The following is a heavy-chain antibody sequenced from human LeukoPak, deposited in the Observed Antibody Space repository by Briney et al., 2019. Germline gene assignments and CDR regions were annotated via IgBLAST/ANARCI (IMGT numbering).Heavy chain of an antibody. V-gene: IGHV3-30*18. Sequence: PGGSLRLSCAASGFTFSSYGMHWVRQAPGKGLEWVAVISYDGSNKYYADSVKGRFTISRDNSKNTLYLQMNSPRAEDTAVYYCAKEGTVAFDYWGQGTLVTVSS. J-gene: IGHJ4*02. D-gene: IGHD4-23*01. CDR3: AKEGTVAFDY. CDR1: GFTFSSYG. CDR2: ISYDGSNK.